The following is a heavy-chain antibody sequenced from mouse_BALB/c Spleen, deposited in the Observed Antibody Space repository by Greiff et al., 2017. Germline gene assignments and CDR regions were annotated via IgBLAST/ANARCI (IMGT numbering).Heavy chain of an antibody. J-gene: IGHJ4*01. Sequence: VQLQQPGAELVKPGAPVKLSCKASGYTFTSYWMNWVKQRPGRGLEWIGRIDPSDSETHYNQKFKDKATLTVDKSSSTAYIQLSSLTSEDSAVYYCARWLLRYAMDYWGQGTSVTVSS. D-gene: IGHD2-3*01. CDR3: ARWLLRYAMDY. V-gene: IGHV1-69*02. CDR1: GYTFTSYW. CDR2: IDPSDSET.